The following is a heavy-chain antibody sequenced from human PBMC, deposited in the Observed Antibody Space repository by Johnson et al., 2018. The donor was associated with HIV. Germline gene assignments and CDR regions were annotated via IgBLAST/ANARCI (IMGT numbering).Heavy chain of an antibody. CDR1: GFTFSSYA. D-gene: IGHD4-17*01. CDR2: ISYDGSNK. V-gene: IGHV3-30-3*02. CDR3: AKMVHGEPPWAFDI. J-gene: IGHJ3*02. Sequence: VQLVESGGGVVQPGGSLRLSCAASGFTFSSYAMHWVRQAPGKGLEWVAVISYDGSNKYYADSVKGRFTISRDNSKNTLYLQMNSLRAEDTAVYYCAKMVHGEPPWAFDIWGQGTTVTVSS.